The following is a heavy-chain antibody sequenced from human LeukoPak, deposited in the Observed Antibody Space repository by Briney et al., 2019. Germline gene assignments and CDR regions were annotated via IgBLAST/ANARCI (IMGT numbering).Heavy chain of an antibody. V-gene: IGHV1-3*01. CDR1: GYTFTSYA. CDR3: ATVVAATPWRVDYFDY. CDR2: INAGNGNT. J-gene: IGHJ4*02. D-gene: IGHD2-15*01. Sequence: GASVKVSCKASGYTFTSYAMHWVRQAPGQRLEWMGWINAGNGNTKYSQKFQGRVTITRDTSASTAYMELSSLRSEDTAVYYCATVVAATPWRVDYFDYWGQGTLVTVSS.